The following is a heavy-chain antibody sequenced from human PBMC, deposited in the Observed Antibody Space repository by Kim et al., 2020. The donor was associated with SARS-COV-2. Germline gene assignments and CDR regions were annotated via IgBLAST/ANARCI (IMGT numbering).Heavy chain of an antibody. Sequence: SETLSLICTVSGGSISSGSYYWSWIRQPAGKGLEWIGRIYTSGSTNYNPSLKSRVTISVDTSKNQFSLKLSSVTAADTAVYYCARAPLRVPPDAFDIWGQGTMVTVSS. V-gene: IGHV4-61*02. J-gene: IGHJ3*02. CDR1: GGSISSGSYY. CDR3: ARAPLRVPPDAFDI. CDR2: IYTSGST.